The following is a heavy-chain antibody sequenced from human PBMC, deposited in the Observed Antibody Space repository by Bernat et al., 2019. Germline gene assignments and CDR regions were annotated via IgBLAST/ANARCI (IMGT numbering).Heavy chain of an antibody. J-gene: IGHJ3*01. CDR2: ISSSSSYI. Sequence: EVQLVESGGGLVKPGGSLRLSCAASGFTFSSYSMNWVRQAPGKGLEWVSSISSSSSYIYYADSVKGRFTISRDNVNNSLYLQMNSLRADDTAVYYCARDPGWGALDLWGQGTMVTVSS. V-gene: IGHV3-21*04. D-gene: IGHD3-16*01. CDR1: GFTFSSYS. CDR3: ARDPGWGALDL.